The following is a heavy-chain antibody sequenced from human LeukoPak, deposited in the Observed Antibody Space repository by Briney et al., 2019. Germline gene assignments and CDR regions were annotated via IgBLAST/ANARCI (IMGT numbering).Heavy chain of an antibody. CDR1: GYTFISYG. CDR2: IIPIFGTA. J-gene: IGHJ5*02. Sequence: SVKVSCKASGYTFISYGISWVRQAPGQGLEWMGGIIPIFGTANYAQKFQGRVTITADESTSTAYMELSSLRSEDTAVYYCARDLGTAGFDPWGQGTLVTVSS. D-gene: IGHD1-1*01. V-gene: IGHV1-69*13. CDR3: ARDLGTAGFDP.